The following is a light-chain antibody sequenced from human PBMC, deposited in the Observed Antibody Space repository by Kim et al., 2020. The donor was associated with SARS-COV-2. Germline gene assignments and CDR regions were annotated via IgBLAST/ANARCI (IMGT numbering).Light chain of an antibody. V-gene: IGLV2-8*01. CDR3: SSSASSSTYV. Sequence: QSALTQPPSASGSPGQSGTISCTGTSSDVGGYNYVSWYQYHPGKAPKVMIYEVSKPPSGVPDRFSGSKSGNTASLTISGLQAEDEADYYCSSSASSSTYVFGIGTKVTVL. J-gene: IGLJ1*01. CDR1: SSDVGGYNY. CDR2: EVS.